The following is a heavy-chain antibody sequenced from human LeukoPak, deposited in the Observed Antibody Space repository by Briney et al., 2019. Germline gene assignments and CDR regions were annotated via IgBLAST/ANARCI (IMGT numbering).Heavy chain of an antibody. CDR1: GFIFIDYG. D-gene: IGHD1-1*01. Sequence: AGASLRLSCAASGFIFIDYGMSWVRQAPGKGLEWVSVISGSGSSTYYADSVKGRFTISRDNSKNTLFLQMNSLRAEDTAVYYCARGARYNYFDYWGQGTLVTVSS. CDR2: ISGSGSST. V-gene: IGHV3-23*01. CDR3: ARGARYNYFDY. J-gene: IGHJ4*02.